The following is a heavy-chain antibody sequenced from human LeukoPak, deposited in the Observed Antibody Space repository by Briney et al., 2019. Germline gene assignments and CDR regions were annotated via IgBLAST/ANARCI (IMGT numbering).Heavy chain of an antibody. V-gene: IGHV3-30*02. CDR3: AREGQSITIFGVVILAAFDI. CDR2: IRSDGSNK. D-gene: IGHD3-3*01. CDR1: GFTFGSYG. Sequence: PGGSLRLSCAASGFTFGSYGMHWVRQAPGKGLEWVTFIRSDGSNKYYADSVKGRFTISRDNSKNTLYLQMNTLIADDTAVYYCAREGQSITIFGVVILAAFDIWGQGTMVTVSS. J-gene: IGHJ3*02.